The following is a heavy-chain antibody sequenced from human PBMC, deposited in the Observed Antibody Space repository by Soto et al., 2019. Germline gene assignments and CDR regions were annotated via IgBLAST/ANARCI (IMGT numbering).Heavy chain of an antibody. V-gene: IGHV3-72*01. CDR3: TTPKNSGSYSFDY. CDR1: GFTFSDHY. J-gene: IGHJ4*02. Sequence: GGSLRLSCAASGFTFSDHYMDWVRQAPGKGLEWVGRIRNKANSHTTEYAASVKGRFTVSRDDSENSLHLQMNGLKTDDTAVYYCTTPKNSGSYSFDYWGEGALVTVSS. D-gene: IGHD1-26*01. CDR2: IRNKANSHTT.